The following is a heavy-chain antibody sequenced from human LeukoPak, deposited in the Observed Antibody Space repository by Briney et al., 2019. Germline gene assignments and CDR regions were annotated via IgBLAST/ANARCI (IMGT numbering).Heavy chain of an antibody. D-gene: IGHD3-22*01. CDR1: GFTFSSYA. J-gene: IGHJ4*02. V-gene: IGHV3-7*04. CDR3: ARGEYYYDGGY. Sequence: PGGSLRLSCAASGFTFSSYAMSWVGQAPGKALEGVANIKQDGSEKYLVDSVKGRFTISRDNAKNSLYLQMESLRAEDTAVYYCARGEYYYDGGYWGQGTLVTVSS. CDR2: IKQDGSEK.